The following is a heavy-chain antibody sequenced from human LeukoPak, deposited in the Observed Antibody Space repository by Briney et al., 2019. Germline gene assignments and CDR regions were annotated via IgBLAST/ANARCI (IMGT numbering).Heavy chain of an antibody. CDR1: GYTFTGYY. J-gene: IGHJ4*02. CDR3: ARDPSSVAGSFDY. CDR2: INPNSGGT. Sequence: VASVKVSCKASGYTFTGYYMHWVRQAPGQGLEWMGWINPNSGGTNYAQKFQGRVTMTRDTSISTAYMELSRLRSDDTAVYYCARDPSSVAGSFDYWGQGTLVTVSS. V-gene: IGHV1-2*02. D-gene: IGHD6-19*01.